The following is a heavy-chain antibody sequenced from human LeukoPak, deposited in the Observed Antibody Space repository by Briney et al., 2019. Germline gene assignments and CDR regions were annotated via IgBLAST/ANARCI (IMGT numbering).Heavy chain of an antibody. CDR1: GYIFSTYG. CDR2: LSPYNGNT. Sequence: ASVKVSCKASGYIFSTYGISWVRQAPGQGLEWMGWLSPYNGNTNYAQNLQGRVTMTTDTFTSTAHMELRSLRYDDTAVCYCARDHVDIVATEGIAKYYFDYWGQGTLVTVSS. J-gene: IGHJ4*02. D-gene: IGHD5-12*01. V-gene: IGHV1-18*01. CDR3: ARDHVDIVATEGIAKYYFDY.